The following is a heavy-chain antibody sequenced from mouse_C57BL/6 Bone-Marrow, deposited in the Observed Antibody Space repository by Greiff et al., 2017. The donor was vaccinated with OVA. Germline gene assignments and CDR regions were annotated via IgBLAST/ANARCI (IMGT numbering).Heavy chain of an antibody. D-gene: IGHD2-5*01. CDR2: SRNKANDYTT. CDR1: GFTFSDFY. Sequence: EVKVVESGGGLVQSGRSLRLSCATSGFTFSDFYMEWVRQAPGKGLEWIAASRNKANDYTTEYSASVKGRFIVSRDTSQSILYLQMNALRAEDTAIYYCARDAHYSKYYYAMDYWGQGTSVTVSS. V-gene: IGHV7-1*01. CDR3: ARDAHYSKYYYAMDY. J-gene: IGHJ4*01.